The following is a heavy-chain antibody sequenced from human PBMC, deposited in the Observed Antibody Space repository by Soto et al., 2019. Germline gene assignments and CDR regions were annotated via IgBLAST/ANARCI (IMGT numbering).Heavy chain of an antibody. J-gene: IGHJ4*02. Sequence: QVQLQESGPGLVKPSETLSLTCAVSGDSISSYYCMWIRQPPGKGLESIGYLYYGRSANYNPSLQXRITXSXYTSTNQCSLTLSSMTAADTAVYYCALRSMAVVPEYWGQGTLVTVSS. CDR1: GDSISSYY. CDR2: LYYGRSA. V-gene: IGHV4-59*01. CDR3: ALRSMAVVPEY. D-gene: IGHD3-22*01.